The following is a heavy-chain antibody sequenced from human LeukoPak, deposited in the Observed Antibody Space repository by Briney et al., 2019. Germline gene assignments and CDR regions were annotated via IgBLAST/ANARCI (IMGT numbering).Heavy chain of an antibody. V-gene: IGHV4-4*02. D-gene: IGHD2-15*01. Sequence: PSETLSLTCAVSGGSISSSNWWSRVRQPPGKGLEWIGRIYTSGSTNYNPSLKSRVTISVDTSKNQFSLKLSSVTAADTAVYYCARAWEGGGSSPPFDYWGQGTLVTVSS. CDR2: IYTSGST. CDR1: GGSISSSNW. J-gene: IGHJ4*02. CDR3: ARAWEGGGSSPPFDY.